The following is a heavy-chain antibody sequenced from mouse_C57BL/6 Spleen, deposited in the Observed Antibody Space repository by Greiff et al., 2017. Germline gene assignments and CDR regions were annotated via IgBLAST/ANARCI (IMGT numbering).Heavy chain of an antibody. Sequence: EVQLVESEGGLVQPGSSMKLSCTASGFTFSDYYMAWVRQVPEKGLEWVANINYDGSSTYYLDSLKSRFIISRDNAKNILYLQMSSLKSEDTATYYCARELYYYAMDCWGQGTSVTVSS. J-gene: IGHJ4*01. CDR3: ARELYYYAMDC. D-gene: IGHD1-1*02. V-gene: IGHV5-16*01. CDR2: INYDGSST. CDR1: GFTFSDYY.